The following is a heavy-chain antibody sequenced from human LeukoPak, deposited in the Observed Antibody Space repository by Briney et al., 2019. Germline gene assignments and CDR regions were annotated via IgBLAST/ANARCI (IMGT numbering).Heavy chain of an antibody. Sequence: GGSLRLSCAASGFTFSNAWMNWVRQAPGKGLEWVAVISYDGSQKYHADSVKGRFTISRDNSKNTLYLQMNSLRAEDTAVYYCAKDGRTVTTGDYWGQGTLVTVSS. V-gene: IGHV3-30*18. CDR2: ISYDGSQK. J-gene: IGHJ4*02. D-gene: IGHD4-17*01. CDR3: AKDGRTVTTGDY. CDR1: GFTFSNAW.